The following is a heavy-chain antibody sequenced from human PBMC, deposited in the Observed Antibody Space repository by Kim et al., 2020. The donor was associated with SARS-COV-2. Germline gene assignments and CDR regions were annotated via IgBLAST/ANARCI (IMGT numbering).Heavy chain of an antibody. CDR2: ISGSGGST. V-gene: IGHV3-23*01. J-gene: IGHJ4*02. CDR3: ANGLTKGYSYDFDY. CDR1: GFTFSSYA. D-gene: IGHD5-18*01. Sequence: GGSLRLSCAASGFTFSSYAMSWVRQAPGKGLEWVSAISGSGGSTYYADSVKGRFTISRDNSKNTLYLQMNSLRAEDTAVYYCANGLTKGYSYDFDYWGQGTLVTVSS.